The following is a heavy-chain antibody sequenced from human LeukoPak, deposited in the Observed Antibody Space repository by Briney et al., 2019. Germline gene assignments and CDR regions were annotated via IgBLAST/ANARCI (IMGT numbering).Heavy chain of an antibody. CDR2: ISSSSTI. J-gene: IGHJ2*01. CDR1: GFTFSSYS. D-gene: IGHD3-16*02. Sequence: PGGSLRLSCAASGFTFSSYSMNWVRQAPGKGLEWVSYISSSSTIYYVDSVKGRFTISRDNAKNSLYLQMNSLRDEDTAVYYCARDQLSPRWYFDLWGRGTLVTVSS. CDR3: ARDQLSPRWYFDL. V-gene: IGHV3-48*02.